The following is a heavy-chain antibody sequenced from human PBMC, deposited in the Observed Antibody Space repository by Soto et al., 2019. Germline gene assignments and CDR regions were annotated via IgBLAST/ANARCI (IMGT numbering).Heavy chain of an antibody. CDR3: AREEQLWLGNYYYYYGMDV. CDR1: GFTFSSYG. CDR2: IWYDGSNK. J-gene: IGHJ6*02. D-gene: IGHD5-18*01. Sequence: GGSLRLSCAASGFTFSSYGMHWVRQAPGKGLEWVAVIWYDGSNKYYADSVKGRFTISRDNSKNTLYLQMNSLRAEDTAVYYCAREEQLWLGNYYYYYGMDVWGQGTTVTVSS. V-gene: IGHV3-33*01.